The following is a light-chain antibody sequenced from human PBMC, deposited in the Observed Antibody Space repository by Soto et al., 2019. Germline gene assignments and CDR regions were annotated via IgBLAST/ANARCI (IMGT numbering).Light chain of an antibody. Sequence: QSALTQPASVSGSPGQSITISCTGSSSDVGGYHYVSWYQQYPGKAPKLVISEVSNRPSGVSNRFSGSKSGNTASLTISGLQAEDEANYYCCSYTASTTPLFGGGTKLTV. V-gene: IGLV2-14*01. J-gene: IGLJ3*02. CDR2: EVS. CDR3: CSYTASTTPL. CDR1: SSDVGGYHY.